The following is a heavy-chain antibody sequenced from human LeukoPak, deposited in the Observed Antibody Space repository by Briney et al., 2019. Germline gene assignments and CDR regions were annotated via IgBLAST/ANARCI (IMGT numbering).Heavy chain of an antibody. D-gene: IGHD1-26*01. CDR2: IYYSGST. V-gene: IGHV4-31*03. Sequence: SETLSLTCTVSGGSISSGGYYWSWIRQHPGKGLERIGYIYYSGSTYYNPSLKSRVTISVDTSKNQFSLKLSSVTAADTAVYYCARGVGATETYFDYWGQGTLVTVSS. CDR1: GGSISSGGYY. CDR3: ARGVGATETYFDY. J-gene: IGHJ4*02.